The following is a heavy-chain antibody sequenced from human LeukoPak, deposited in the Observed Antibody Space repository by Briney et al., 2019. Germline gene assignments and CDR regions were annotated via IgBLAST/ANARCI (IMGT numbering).Heavy chain of an antibody. CDR1: GFTFSSYG. CDR3: ARDYDILTGSAFDI. CDR2: ISYDGSNK. V-gene: IGHV3-30*03. D-gene: IGHD3-9*01. J-gene: IGHJ3*02. Sequence: GGSLRLSCAASGFTFSSYGMHWVRQAPGKGLEWVAVISYDGSNKYYADSVKGRFTISRDNSKNTLYLQMNSLRAEDTAVYYCARDYDILTGSAFDIWGQGTMVTVSS.